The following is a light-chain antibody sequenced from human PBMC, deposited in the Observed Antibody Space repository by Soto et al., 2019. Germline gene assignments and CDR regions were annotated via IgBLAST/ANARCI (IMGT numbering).Light chain of an antibody. Sequence: EIVLTQSPATLSLSPGERATLSCRASQSVSSYLAWYQQKPGQAPRLLIYDASNRATGIPARFRGSGSRTDCNRTSSSLEPEEGAEYDRQQRSNWPETFGQGTKLEIK. V-gene: IGKV3-11*01. CDR1: QSVSSY. CDR3: QQRSNWPET. J-gene: IGKJ2*01. CDR2: DAS.